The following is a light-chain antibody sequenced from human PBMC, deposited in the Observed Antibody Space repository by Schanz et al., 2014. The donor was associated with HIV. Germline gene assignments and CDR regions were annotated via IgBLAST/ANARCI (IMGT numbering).Light chain of an antibody. V-gene: IGKV1-39*01. CDR1: QSITSS. CDR3: QEYDVAPRT. J-gene: IGKJ1*01. Sequence: DIQMTQSPSSLSASVGDRVTITCRASQSITSSLNWYQQKSGKAPKLLIYGASTLRSGVPSRFSGSGSGTDYTLTISSLQPDDAASYYCQEYDVAPRTFGQGTKVEI. CDR2: GAS.